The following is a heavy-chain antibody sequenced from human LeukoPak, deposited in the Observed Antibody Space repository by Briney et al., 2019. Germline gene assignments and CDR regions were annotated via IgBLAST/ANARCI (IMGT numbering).Heavy chain of an antibody. J-gene: IGHJ4*02. V-gene: IGHV3-21*01. CDR1: GFTFSNYS. CDR2: ISSSSSYI. Sequence: GGSLRLSCAASGFTFSNYSMNWVRQAPGKGLEWVSSISSSSSYIYYADSVKGRFTISRDNAKNSLYLQMNSLRAEDTAVYYCARAITYYYDSSGYYFDYWGQGTLVTVSS. CDR3: ARAITYYYDSSGYYFDY. D-gene: IGHD3-22*01.